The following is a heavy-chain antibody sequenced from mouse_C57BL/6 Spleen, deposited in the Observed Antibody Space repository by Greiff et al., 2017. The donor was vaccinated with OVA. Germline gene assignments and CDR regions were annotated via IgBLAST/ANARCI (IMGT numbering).Heavy chain of an antibody. CDR1: GYTFTSYW. Sequence: QVQLKQPGAELVKPGASVKLSCKASGYTFTSYWMHWVKQRPGQGLEWIGMIHPNSGSTNYNEKFKSKATLTVDKSSSTAYMQLSSLTSEDSAVYYCANYYGGYFDVWGTGTTVSVSS. D-gene: IGHD1-1*01. J-gene: IGHJ1*03. CDR2: IHPNSGST. CDR3: ANYYGGYFDV. V-gene: IGHV1-64*01.